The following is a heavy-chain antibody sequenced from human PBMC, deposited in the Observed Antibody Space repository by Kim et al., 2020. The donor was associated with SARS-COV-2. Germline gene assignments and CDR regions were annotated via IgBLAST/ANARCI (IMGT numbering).Heavy chain of an antibody. J-gene: IGHJ1*01. V-gene: IGHV1-18*04. CDR2: ISAYNGNT. Sequence: ASVKVSCKASGYTFTSYGISWVRQAPGQGLEWMGWISAYNGNTNYAQKLQGRVTMTTDTSTSTAYMELRSLRSDDTAVYYCARGLGRYSSGWLFQHWGQGTLVTVSS. D-gene: IGHD5-18*01. CDR3: ARGLGRYSSGWLFQH. CDR1: GYTFTSYG.